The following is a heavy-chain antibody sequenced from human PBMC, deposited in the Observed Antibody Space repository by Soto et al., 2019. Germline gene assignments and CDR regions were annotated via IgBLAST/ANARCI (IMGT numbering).Heavy chain of an antibody. J-gene: IGHJ5*02. CDR3: VRDSARIVVVPRVDGDNWFDP. V-gene: IGHV3-11*06. Sequence: GGSLRLSCAASGFTFSDYFMSWIRQAPGNGLEWVSFISGSSDNIKYADSVKGRFTISRDNAENSLYLQMNSLRAEDTAVYYCVRDSARIVVVPRVDGDNWFDPWGQGTLVTVSS. CDR1: GFTFSDYF. CDR2: ISGSSDNI. D-gene: IGHD2-2*01.